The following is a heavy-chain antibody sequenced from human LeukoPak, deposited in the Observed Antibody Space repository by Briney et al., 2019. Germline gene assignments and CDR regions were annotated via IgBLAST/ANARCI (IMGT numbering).Heavy chain of an antibody. CDR2: INPNSGGT. CDR1: GYTFTGYY. J-gene: IGHJ4*02. D-gene: IGHD1-26*01. V-gene: IGHV1-2*02. CDR3: ARFLSKVGAGREGFDY. Sequence: ASVKVSCKASGYTFTGYYMHWVRQAPGQGLEWMGWINPNSGGTNYAQKFQGRVTMTRDTSISTAYMELSRLRSDDTAVYYCARFLSKVGAGREGFDYWGQGTLVTVSS.